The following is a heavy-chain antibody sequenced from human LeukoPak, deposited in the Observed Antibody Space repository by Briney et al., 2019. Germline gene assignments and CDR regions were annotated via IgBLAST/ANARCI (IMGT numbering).Heavy chain of an antibody. CDR3: ARDVVAAAGSWDY. D-gene: IGHD6-13*01. CDR2: INHSGST. J-gene: IGHJ4*02. Sequence: SETLSLTCAVYGGSFSGYYWSWIRQPPGKGLEWIGEINHSGSTNYNPSLKSRVTMSVDTSKNQFSLNLSSVTAADTAVYYCARDVVAAAGSWDYWGQGTLVTVSS. CDR1: GGSFSGYY. V-gene: IGHV4-34*01.